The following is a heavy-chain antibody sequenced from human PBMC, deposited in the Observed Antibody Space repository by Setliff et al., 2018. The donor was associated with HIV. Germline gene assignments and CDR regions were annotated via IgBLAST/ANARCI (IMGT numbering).Heavy chain of an antibody. CDR3: ARYTSKVDWFDP. CDR1: GDSITNDDYY. V-gene: IGHV4-39*01. D-gene: IGHD2-2*02. Sequence: SETLSLTCTVSGDSITNDDYYWGWIRQPPGKGLEWIAIIHYNGRTYYDPFLKSRVTIFVDTSKTQFYLKLRSVTASDTAVYYCARYTSKVDWFDPWGQGTLVTVSS. CDR2: IHYNGRT. J-gene: IGHJ5*02.